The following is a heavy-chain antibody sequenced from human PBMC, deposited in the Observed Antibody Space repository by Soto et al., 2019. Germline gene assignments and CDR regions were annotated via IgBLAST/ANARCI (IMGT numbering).Heavy chain of an antibody. CDR1: GYTFTTYG. V-gene: IGHV1-18*01. D-gene: IGHD4-17*01. J-gene: IGHJ4*02. CDR2: ISTYNGNT. Sequence: QVRLVQSGAEVRKPGASVKVSCQASGYTFTTYGFSWVRQAPGQGLEWMGWISTYNGNTNYAQKVQGRVTMTTDTATRTVYLELRSLKSDDTAVYYCARGFDYGDYGSYNLDYWGQGTLVTVSS. CDR3: ARGFDYGDYGSYNLDY.